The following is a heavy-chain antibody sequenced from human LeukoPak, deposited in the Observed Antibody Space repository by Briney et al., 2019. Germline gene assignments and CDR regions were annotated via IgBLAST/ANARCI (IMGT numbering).Heavy chain of an antibody. D-gene: IGHD3-16*02. V-gene: IGHV3-43*02. CDR3: TKDLVWGSCRSLDY. Sequence: PGGSLRLSCAASGFTFDDYGMHWVRQTPGKDLEWISLISGDGGSTYYADSVKGRFSISRDNSKNSLYLQMNSLRSEDTALYYCTKDLVWGSCRSLDYWGQGTLVTVSS. CDR1: GFTFDDYG. CDR2: ISGDGGST. J-gene: IGHJ4*02.